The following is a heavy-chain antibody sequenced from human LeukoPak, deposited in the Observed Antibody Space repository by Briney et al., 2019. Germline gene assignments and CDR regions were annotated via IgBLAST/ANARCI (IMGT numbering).Heavy chain of an antibody. CDR3: ARISRSHDYGY. CDR2: ISSYGGSK. Sequence: AGGSLRLSCAASGFNLSSYSMHWVCQAPGKGLEYVSAISSYGGSKIYANSVDDRFTISRDNSKNTAYLQMGSLRTEDMAVYYCARISRSHDYGYWGQRCLVIVSS. D-gene: IGHD6-6*01. J-gene: IGHJ4*02. V-gene: IGHV3-64*01. CDR1: GFNLSSYS.